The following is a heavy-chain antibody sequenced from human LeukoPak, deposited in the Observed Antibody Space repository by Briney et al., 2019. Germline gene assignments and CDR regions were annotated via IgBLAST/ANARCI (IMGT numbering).Heavy chain of an antibody. Sequence: SETLSLTCTVSGGSISSYYWSWIRQPAGKGLEWIGRIYTSGSTNYNPPLKSRVTMSVDTSKNQFSLKLSSVTAADTAVYYCARDSMDSITIFGVVIINAFDIWGQGTMVTVSS. J-gene: IGHJ3*02. CDR3: ARDSMDSITIFGVVIINAFDI. D-gene: IGHD3-3*01. CDR1: GGSISSYY. V-gene: IGHV4-4*07. CDR2: IYTSGST.